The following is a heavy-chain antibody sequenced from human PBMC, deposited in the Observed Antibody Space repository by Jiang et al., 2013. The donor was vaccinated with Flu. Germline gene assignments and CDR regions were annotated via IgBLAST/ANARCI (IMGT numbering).Heavy chain of an antibody. CDR3: ARGVVAAAMCYFDS. Sequence: KPSETLSLTCTVSGGSISSTTYYWGWIRQPQEGLEWIGSLYYSGSTYYNPSLKSRVTTFVDTSNNQFSLRLNSVTAADTAVYYCARGVVAAAMCYFDSWGQGTLVAVSS. CDR1: GGSISSTTYY. V-gene: IGHV4-39*01. J-gene: IGHJ4*02. CDR2: LYYSGST. D-gene: IGHD2-15*01.